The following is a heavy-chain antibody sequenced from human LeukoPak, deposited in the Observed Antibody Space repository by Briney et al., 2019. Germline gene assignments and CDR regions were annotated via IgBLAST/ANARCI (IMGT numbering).Heavy chain of an antibody. CDR1: GGSISSYY. V-gene: IGHV4-59*01. CDR3: ARVERDYYGSGSYLGYYYYYYMDV. CDR2: IYYSGST. D-gene: IGHD3-10*01. J-gene: IGHJ6*03. Sequence: SETLSLTCTVSGGSISSYYWSWIRQPPGKGLEWIGYIYYSGSTNYNPSPKSRVTISVDTSKNQFSLKLSSVTAAATAVYYCARVERDYYGSGSYLGYYYYYYMDVWGKGTTVTISS.